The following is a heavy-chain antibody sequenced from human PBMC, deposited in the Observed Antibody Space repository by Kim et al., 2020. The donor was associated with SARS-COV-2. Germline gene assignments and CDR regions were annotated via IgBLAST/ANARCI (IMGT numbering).Heavy chain of an antibody. CDR1: GGSISSYY. CDR3: AGGDYDRSLDY. J-gene: IGHJ4*02. Sequence: SETLSLTCTVSGGSISSYYWSWIRQPPGKGLEWIGYIYYSGSTNYNPSLKSRVTISVDTSKNQFSLKLSSVTAADTAVYYCAGGDYDRSLDYWGQGTLVTVSS. D-gene: IGHD4-17*01. V-gene: IGHV4-59*01. CDR2: IYYSGST.